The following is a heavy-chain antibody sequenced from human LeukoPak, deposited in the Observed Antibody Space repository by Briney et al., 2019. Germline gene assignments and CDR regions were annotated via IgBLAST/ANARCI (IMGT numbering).Heavy chain of an antibody. CDR2: ISSNGDNT. V-gene: IGHV3-64*01. CDR1: GFTVSSNY. CDR3: ARAPREGFSGSYHDY. Sequence: GGSLRLSCAASGFTVSSNYMSWVRQAPGKGLEYDSAISSNGDNTYYANSVKGRFTISRDNSKNTLFLQMASLRGEDTALYYCARAPREGFSGSYHDYWGQGTLVTVSS. J-gene: IGHJ4*02. D-gene: IGHD1-26*01.